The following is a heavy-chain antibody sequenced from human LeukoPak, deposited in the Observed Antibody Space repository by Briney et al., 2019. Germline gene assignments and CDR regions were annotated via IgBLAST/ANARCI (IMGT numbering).Heavy chain of an antibody. V-gene: IGHV3-23*01. CDR3: ARTGPGSGWARYYFDY. CDR1: GFTFSSFG. J-gene: IGHJ4*02. CDR2: FTASGGT. D-gene: IGHD6-19*01. Sequence: GGSLRLSCAASGFTFSSFGTMWVRLASGKGLEWVSVFTASGGTYFADSVKGRFTMSRDNSKNTLYLQMNSLRAEDTAVYYCARTGPGSGWARYYFDYWGPGTLVTVSS.